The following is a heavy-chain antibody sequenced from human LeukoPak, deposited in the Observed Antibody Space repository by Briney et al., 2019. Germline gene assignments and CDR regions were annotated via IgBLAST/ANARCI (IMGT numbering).Heavy chain of an antibody. Sequence: GEALKISCKGSEYSFTSYWTGWVRQMPGKGLEWIGVIDPGDSDTRYSPSFQGQVTIPAAKSINTAYLQWGSMKASDTAMYYCARRDCSNTRCYGYYFDYWGQGTLVTVSS. CDR2: IDPGDSDT. CDR3: ARRDCSNTRCYGYYFDY. D-gene: IGHD2-2*01. V-gene: IGHV5-51*01. J-gene: IGHJ4*02. CDR1: EYSFTSYW.